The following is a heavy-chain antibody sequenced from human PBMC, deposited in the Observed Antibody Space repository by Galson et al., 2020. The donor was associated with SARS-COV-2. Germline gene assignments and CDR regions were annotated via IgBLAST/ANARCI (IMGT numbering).Heavy chain of an antibody. V-gene: IGHV5-51*01. Sequence: KIGESLKISCQGSGYSFSNYCIGWVRQMPGKGLEWVGIIYVDDSETRYSPPFQGQVSISADRSINTAYLQWGSLKASDTAMYYCVRRPASGTTNYDFWGQGTLVTVSS. CDR2: IYVDDSET. CDR1: GYSFSNYC. J-gene: IGHJ4*02. D-gene: IGHD1-7*01. CDR3: VRRPASGTTNYDF.